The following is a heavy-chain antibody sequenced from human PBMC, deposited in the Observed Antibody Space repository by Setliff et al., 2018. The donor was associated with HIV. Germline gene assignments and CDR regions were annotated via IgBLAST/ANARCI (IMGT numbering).Heavy chain of an antibody. J-gene: IGHJ6*02. V-gene: IGHV5-51*01. CDR3: ARLGGICSGGSCTALAYTMDV. CDR1: GYSFSTYW. CDR2: IYPGDSDT. D-gene: IGHD2-15*01. Sequence: GESLKISCKGSGYSFSTYWIGWVRQMPGKGLEWMGIIYPGDSDTRYSPSFQGQVTISADKSISTAYLQCSSLKASDTAMYYCARLGGICSGGSCTALAYTMDVWGQGTTVTVSS.